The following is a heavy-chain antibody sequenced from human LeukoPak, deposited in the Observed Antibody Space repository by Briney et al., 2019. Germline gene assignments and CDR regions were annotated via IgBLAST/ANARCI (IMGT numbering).Heavy chain of an antibody. V-gene: IGHV3-48*01. CDR3: ARDWPDYDFWSGYQHSDYYYYMDV. Sequence: SGGSLRLSCAASGFTFSSYSMNWVRQAPGKGLEWVSYISSSSSTIYYADSVKGRFTISRDNAKNSLYLQMNSLGAEDTAVYYCARDWPDYDFWSGYQHSDYYYYMDVWGKGTTVTVSS. J-gene: IGHJ6*03. CDR1: GFTFSSYS. D-gene: IGHD3-3*01. CDR2: ISSSSSTI.